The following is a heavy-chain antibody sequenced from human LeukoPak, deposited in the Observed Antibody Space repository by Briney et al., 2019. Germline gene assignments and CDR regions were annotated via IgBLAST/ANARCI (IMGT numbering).Heavy chain of an antibody. CDR3: ARLSQYYDILTGSKYFQH. D-gene: IGHD3-9*01. CDR1: GYTFTGYY. CDR2: MNPNSGGT. J-gene: IGHJ1*01. Sequence: GASVKVSCKASGYTFTGYYMHWVRQAPGQVLESMGWMNPNSGGTNYAQKFQGRVTMTRDTSISTAYMELSRLRSDDTAVYYCARLSQYYDILTGSKYFQHWGQGTLVTVSS. V-gene: IGHV1-2*02.